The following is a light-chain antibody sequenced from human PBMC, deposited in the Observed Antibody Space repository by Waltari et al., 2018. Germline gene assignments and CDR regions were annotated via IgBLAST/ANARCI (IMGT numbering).Light chain of an antibody. CDR1: PSGSSN. CDR2: GAS. V-gene: IGKV3-15*01. J-gene: IGKJ2*01. Sequence: EIVMTQSPATLSVSPGARATLSCRPSPSGSSNLAWYQQKPGQAPRLLIYGASTRATGVPARFSGSGSGTEFTLTISSLQSEDFAVYYCQQYDNWPPSFGQGTKLGIK. CDR3: QQYDNWPPS.